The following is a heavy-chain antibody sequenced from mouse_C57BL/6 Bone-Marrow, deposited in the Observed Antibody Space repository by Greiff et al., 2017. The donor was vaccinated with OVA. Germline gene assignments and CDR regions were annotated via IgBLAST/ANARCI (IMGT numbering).Heavy chain of an antibody. CDR2: INPNNGGT. V-gene: IGHV1-22*01. CDR3: ARSSRQLRPSMDY. CDR1: GYTFTDYN. D-gene: IGHD3-2*02. J-gene: IGHJ4*01. Sequence: VQLQQSGPELVKPGASVKMSCKASGYTFTDYNMHWVKQSHGKSLEWIGYINPNNGGTSYNQKFKGKATLTVNKSSSTAYMELRSLTSEDSAVYYCARSSRQLRPSMDYWGQGTSVTVSS.